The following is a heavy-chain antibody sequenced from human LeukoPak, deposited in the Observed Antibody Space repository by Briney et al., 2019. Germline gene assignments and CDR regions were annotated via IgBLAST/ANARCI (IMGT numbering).Heavy chain of an antibody. Sequence: SVKVSCKASGGTFSIYAISWVRQAPGQGLEWRGGIIPIFGTANYAQMFQGRVTITADESTSKAYMELSSLRSEDTAVYYCARALGRFWNFDYWGQGTLVTVSS. J-gene: IGHJ4*02. CDR2: IIPIFGTA. V-gene: IGHV1-69*01. D-gene: IGHD3-3*01. CDR3: ARALGRFWNFDY. CDR1: GGTFSIYA.